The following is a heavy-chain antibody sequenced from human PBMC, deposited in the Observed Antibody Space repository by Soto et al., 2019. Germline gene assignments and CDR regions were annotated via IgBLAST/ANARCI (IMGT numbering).Heavy chain of an antibody. Sequence: SEALSLICTVSGGSISSGNYYWSWIRQHPGKGLEWIGYIYYSGTTYYNPSLRSRVTMSVDTSKNQFSLKLTSVTAADTAVYYCARAQFRVTFGYWGRGTLVTVSS. CDR1: GGSISSGNYY. CDR3: ARAQFRVTFGY. D-gene: IGHD3-16*01. V-gene: IGHV4-31*03. CDR2: IYYSGTT. J-gene: IGHJ4*02.